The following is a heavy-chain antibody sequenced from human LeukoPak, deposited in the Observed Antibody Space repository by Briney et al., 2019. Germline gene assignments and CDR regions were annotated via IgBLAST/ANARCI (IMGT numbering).Heavy chain of an antibody. CDR2: ISGSSSTI. J-gene: IGHJ6*02. CDR1: GFTFSSYE. CDR3: ARGDRSVSDV. V-gene: IGHV3-48*02. D-gene: IGHD2-21*01. Sequence: PGGSLTLSCAASGFTFSSYEMNWVRQAPGKGLEWVSFISGSSSTIFNADSVKGRFTTSRDNAKNSLYLQMNSLRDEDTAVYYCARGDRSVSDVWGQGTTVTVSS.